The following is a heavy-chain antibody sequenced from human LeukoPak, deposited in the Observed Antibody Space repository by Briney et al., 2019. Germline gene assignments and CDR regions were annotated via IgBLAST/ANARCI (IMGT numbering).Heavy chain of an antibody. V-gene: IGHV3-48*03. CDR3: AVLGITMIGGV. CDR1: GFTFSSYE. Sequence: GGSLRLSWAASGFTFSSYEMNWVRQAPGKGLEWVSYISSSGSTIYYADSVKGRFTISRDNAKNSLYLQMNRLRAEVTAVYYWAVLGITMIGGVWGKGTTVTISS. J-gene: IGHJ6*04. CDR2: ISSSGSTI. D-gene: IGHD3-10*02.